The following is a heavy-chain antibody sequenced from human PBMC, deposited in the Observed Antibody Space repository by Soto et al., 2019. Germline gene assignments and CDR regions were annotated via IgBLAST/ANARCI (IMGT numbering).Heavy chain of an antibody. D-gene: IGHD3-16*01. Sequence: GESLKISCEGAGYKLGSAWIGWVRRKPGKGLEWMGIIKPGTSDIRYSPSFRGQVTISADEAADTAFLQWSSLKTSDTAIYYCARQISFVCDSWGQGTLVTVSS. CDR2: IKPGTSDI. CDR1: GYKLGSAW. CDR3: ARQISFVCDS. V-gene: IGHV5-51*01. J-gene: IGHJ4*02.